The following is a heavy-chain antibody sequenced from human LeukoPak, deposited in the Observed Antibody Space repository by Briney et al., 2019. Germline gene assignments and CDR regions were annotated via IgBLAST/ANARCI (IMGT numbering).Heavy chain of an antibody. V-gene: IGHV4-31*03. CDR3: ARGGDRSGYYYESYFDY. CDR2: IYYSGST. Sequence: SETLPLTCTVSGGSISSGGYYWSWIRQHPGKGLEWIGYIYYSGSTYYNPSLKSRVTISVDTSKNQFSLKLSSVTAADTAVYYCARGGDRSGYYYESYFDYWGQGTLVTVSS. D-gene: IGHD3-22*01. J-gene: IGHJ4*02. CDR1: GGSISSGGYY.